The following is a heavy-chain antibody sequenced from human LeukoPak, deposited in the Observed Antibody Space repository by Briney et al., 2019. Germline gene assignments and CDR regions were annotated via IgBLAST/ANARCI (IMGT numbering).Heavy chain of an antibody. J-gene: IGHJ5*02. Sequence: PGGSLRLSCAASGFTFSSYAMSWVRQAPGRGLEWVSVMSGSGGSTYYADSVKGRFTISRDNSRNTLYLQMNSLRPEDTAVYYCAKDVVVEDNWFDPWGQGTLVTVSS. CDR2: MSGSGGST. V-gene: IGHV3-23*01. D-gene: IGHD2-15*01. CDR3: AKDVVVEDNWFDP. CDR1: GFTFSSYA.